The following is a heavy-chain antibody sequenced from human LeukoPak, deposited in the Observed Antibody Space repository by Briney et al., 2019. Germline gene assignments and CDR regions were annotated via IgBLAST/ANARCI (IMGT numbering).Heavy chain of an antibody. CDR3: ARDRYSNFDY. J-gene: IGHJ4*02. D-gene: IGHD4-11*01. CDR1: GFTFSCYS. CDR2: ISSSSSYI. Sequence: PGGSLRLSCVASGFTFSCYSMNWLRQAPGKGLEWVSSISSSSSYIYYADSVKGRFTISRDNAKNSLYLQMTSLRADDTAVYYCARDRYSNFDYCGQATLVTVSS. V-gene: IGHV3-21*01.